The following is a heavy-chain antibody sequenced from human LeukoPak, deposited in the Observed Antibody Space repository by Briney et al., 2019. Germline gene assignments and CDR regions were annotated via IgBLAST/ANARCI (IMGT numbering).Heavy chain of an antibody. J-gene: IGHJ4*02. CDR2: IYHSGST. CDR3: ARGSTAMADFDY. V-gene: IGHV4-38-2*01. CDR1: GYSISSGYY. D-gene: IGHD5-18*01. Sequence: SETLSLTCAVSGYSISSGYYWGWIRQPPGKGLEWIGSIYHSGSTYYNPSLKSRVTISVDTSKNQFSLKLSSVTAADTAVYYCARGSTAMADFDYWGQGTLLTVSS.